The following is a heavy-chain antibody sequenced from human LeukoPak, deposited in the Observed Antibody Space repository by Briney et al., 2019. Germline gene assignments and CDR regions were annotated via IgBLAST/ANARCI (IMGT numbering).Heavy chain of an antibody. CDR2: MNPNSGNT. Sequence: GASVKVSCKASGYTFTSYDINWVRQATGQGREWMGWMNPNSGNTGYAQKFQGRVTMTRNTSISTAYMELSSLRSEDTAVYYCARGYIGTVGITGTNYGNWFDPWGQGTLVTVSS. CDR3: ARGYIGTVGITGTNYGNWFDP. V-gene: IGHV1-8*01. J-gene: IGHJ5*02. CDR1: GYTFTSYD. D-gene: IGHD1-7*01.